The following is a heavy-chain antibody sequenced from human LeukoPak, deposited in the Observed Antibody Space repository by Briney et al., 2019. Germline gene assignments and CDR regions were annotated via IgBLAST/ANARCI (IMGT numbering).Heavy chain of an antibody. D-gene: IGHD3-16*02. CDR3: ARERVLSSYYYYYGMDV. J-gene: IGHJ6*02. Sequence: SETLSHTCAVYGGSFSGYYWSWIRQPPGKGLEWIGEINHSGSTNYNPSLKSRVTISVDTSKNQFSLKLSSVTAADTAVYYCARERVLSSYYYYYGMDVWGQGTTVTVSS. V-gene: IGHV4-34*01. CDR2: INHSGST. CDR1: GGSFSGYY.